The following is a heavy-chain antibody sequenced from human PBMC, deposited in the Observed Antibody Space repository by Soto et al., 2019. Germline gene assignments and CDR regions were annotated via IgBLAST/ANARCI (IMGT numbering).Heavy chain of an antibody. CDR3: ARVRYSTSCNNWFDS. D-gene: IGHD6-6*01. CDR1: GDSVSSNSVA. Sequence: SQTLSLTCVISGDSVSSNSVAWNWIRQSPSRGLEWLGRTYYRSKWYNDYAVSVKSRITINPDTSKNQFSLQLNSVTPEDTAVYYCARVRYSTSCNNWFDSWGKGTLVTVSS. J-gene: IGHJ5*01. V-gene: IGHV6-1*01. CDR2: TYYRSKWYN.